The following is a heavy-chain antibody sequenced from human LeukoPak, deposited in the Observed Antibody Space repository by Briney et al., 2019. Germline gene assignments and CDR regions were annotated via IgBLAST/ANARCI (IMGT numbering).Heavy chain of an antibody. Sequence: ASVKVSCKASGYTFTSYYMHWVRQAPGQGLEWMGIINPSGGSTSYAQKFQGRVTMTRDTSTSTVYMELSSLRSEDTAVYYCARGVVRGVINRQERLPTYYYYGMDVWGQGTTVTVSS. J-gene: IGHJ6*02. D-gene: IGHD3-10*01. CDR1: GYTFTSYY. V-gene: IGHV1-46*01. CDR2: INPSGGST. CDR3: ARGVVRGVINRQERLPTYYYYGMDV.